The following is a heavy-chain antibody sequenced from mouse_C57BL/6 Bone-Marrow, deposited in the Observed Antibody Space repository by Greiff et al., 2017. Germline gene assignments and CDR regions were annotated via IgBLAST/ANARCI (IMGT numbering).Heavy chain of an antibody. J-gene: IGHJ3*01. V-gene: IGHV2-2*01. CDR2: IWSGGST. CDR1: GFSLTSYG. Sequence: QVQLQQSGPGLVQPSQSLSITCTVSGFSLTSYGVHWVRQSPGKGLEWLGVIWSGGSTDYNAAFISRLSISKDNSKIQVFFKMNSLQADDTAIYYCARNSDYYGSAWFAYWGQGTLVTVSA. D-gene: IGHD1-1*01. CDR3: ARNSDYYGSAWFAY.